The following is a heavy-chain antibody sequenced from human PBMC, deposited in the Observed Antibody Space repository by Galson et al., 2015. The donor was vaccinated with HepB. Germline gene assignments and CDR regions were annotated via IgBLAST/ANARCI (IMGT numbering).Heavy chain of an antibody. D-gene: IGHD3-22*01. CDR1: GYTFTSYG. J-gene: IGHJ4*02. Sequence: SVKVSCKASGYTFTSYGISWVRLAPGQGLEWMGWISAYNGNTNYAQKLQGRVTMTTDTSTSTAYMELRSLRSDDTAVYYCARARNLIYDSSGQFDYWGQGTLVTVSS. V-gene: IGHV1-18*04. CDR3: ARARNLIYDSSGQFDY. CDR2: ISAYNGNT.